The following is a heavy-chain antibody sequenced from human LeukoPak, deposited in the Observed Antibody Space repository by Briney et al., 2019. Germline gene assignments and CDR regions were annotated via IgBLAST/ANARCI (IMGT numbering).Heavy chain of an antibody. Sequence: SETLSLICTVSGGSINSYYWSWIRQPPGKGQEWIGYIYYSGSTNYNPSLKSRVTISVDTSKNQFSLKLSSVTAADTAVYYCARLKSEVDQDAFDICGQGTMVTVSS. D-gene: IGHD2-2*01. CDR1: GGSINSYY. CDR2: IYYSGST. J-gene: IGHJ3*02. CDR3: ARLKSEVDQDAFDI. V-gene: IGHV4-59*01.